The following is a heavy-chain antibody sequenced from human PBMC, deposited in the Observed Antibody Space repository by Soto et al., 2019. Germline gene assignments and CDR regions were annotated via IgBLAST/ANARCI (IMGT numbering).Heavy chain of an antibody. CDR2: IYNTGNT. CDR3: ARGYCSGASCYFNY. CDR1: GGSISSYY. J-gene: IGHJ4*02. D-gene: IGHD2-15*01. Sequence: PSETLSLTCTVSGGSISSYYWSWIRQPPGKGLEWIGYIYNTGNTKYNPSLRSRVTISVDTSKNQFSLKVSSVTATDTAVYYCARGYCSGASCYFNYWGQGTLVTVSS. V-gene: IGHV4-59*01.